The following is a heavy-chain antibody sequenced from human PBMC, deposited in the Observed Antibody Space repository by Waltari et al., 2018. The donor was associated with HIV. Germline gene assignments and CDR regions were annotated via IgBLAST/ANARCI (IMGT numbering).Heavy chain of an antibody. J-gene: IGHJ4*02. D-gene: IGHD1-7*01. CDR3: ARAGRDGKLPPDY. CDR2: INRDGSST. CDR1: GFTFSSYW. Sequence: EVQLVESGGGLVQPGGSLRLSCAASGFTFSSYWTHWVRQAPGKGLVWVSLINRDGSSTSYADSVKGRFTISRDNAKNTLYLQMNSLRAEDTAVYYCARAGRDGKLPPDYWGQGTLVTVSS. V-gene: IGHV3-74*01.